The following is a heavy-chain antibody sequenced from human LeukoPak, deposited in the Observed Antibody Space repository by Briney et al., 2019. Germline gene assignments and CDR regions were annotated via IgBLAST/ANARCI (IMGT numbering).Heavy chain of an antibody. CDR1: GITLSNYG. CDR3: ARVRGPTLKTCYMDV. V-gene: IGHV3-23*01. Sequence: PGGSLRLSCAVSGITLSNYGMSWVRQAPGKGLEWVAGISGSGGGTKYADSVKGRFTISRDNAERSVYLQMNSLRADDTAVYYCARVRGPTLKTCYMDVWGTGTTVTVSS. J-gene: IGHJ6*03. D-gene: IGHD3-10*01. CDR2: ISGSGGGT.